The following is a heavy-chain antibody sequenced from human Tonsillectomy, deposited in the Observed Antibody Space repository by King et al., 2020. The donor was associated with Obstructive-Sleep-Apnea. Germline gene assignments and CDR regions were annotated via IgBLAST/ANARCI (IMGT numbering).Heavy chain of an antibody. D-gene: IGHD1-26*01. V-gene: IGHV4-61*01. CDR3: ARDRTGTYLYWYFDL. CDR2: IYYSGST. Sequence: VPLQESGPGLVKPSETLSLTCTVSSGSVSGGNFYRSWIRQPPGKGLEWIGSIYYSGSTNYNPSLKSRVTISVDTSKNQFALNLSSVTAADTAVYYCARDRTGTYLYWYFDLWGRGTLVTVSS. J-gene: IGHJ2*01. CDR1: SGSVSGGNFY.